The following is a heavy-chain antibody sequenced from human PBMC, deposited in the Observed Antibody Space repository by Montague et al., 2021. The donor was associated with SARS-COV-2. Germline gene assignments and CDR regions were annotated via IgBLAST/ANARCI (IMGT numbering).Heavy chain of an antibody. D-gene: IGHD5-24*01. CDR1: GGSISSYY. J-gene: IGHJ4*02. CDR2: IADHRFT. V-gene: IGHV4-59*08. Sequence: SETLSLTCTVSGGSISSYYWCSILQPPGKGLQWIGFIADHRFTNYSDSLMLRVTMSVDTSKNQFSLRLTSVSAADTAVDYCARQHRRDVYSLYHFEYWGQGTLVTVSS. CDR3: ARQHRRDVYSLYHFEY.